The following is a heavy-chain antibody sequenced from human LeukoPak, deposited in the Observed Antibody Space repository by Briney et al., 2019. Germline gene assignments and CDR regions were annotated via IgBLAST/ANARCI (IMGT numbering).Heavy chain of an antibody. V-gene: IGHV4-61*02. CDR3: ARDTYYYDSSGYALFDY. Sequence: KSSETLSLTCTVSGGSISSGSYYWSWIRQPAGKGLEWIGRIYTSGSTNYNPSLKSRVTISVDTSKNQFSLKLSSVTAADTAVYYCARDTYYYDSSGYALFDYRGQGTLVTVSS. D-gene: IGHD3-22*01. J-gene: IGHJ4*02. CDR1: GGSISSGSYY. CDR2: IYTSGST.